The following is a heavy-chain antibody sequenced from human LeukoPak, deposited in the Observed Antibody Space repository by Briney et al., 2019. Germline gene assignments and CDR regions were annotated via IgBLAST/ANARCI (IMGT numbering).Heavy chain of an antibody. CDR1: GFTFSSYA. CDR2: ISGSGGST. Sequence: PGGSLRLSCAASGFTFSSYAMSWVRQAPGKGLEWVSAISGSGGSTYYADSVKGRFTISRDNSKNTLYLQMNRLRAEDTAVYYCAKRRSGGSYVGAFDIWGQGTMVTVSS. CDR3: AKRRSGGSYVGAFDI. J-gene: IGHJ3*02. V-gene: IGHV3-23*01. D-gene: IGHD1-26*01.